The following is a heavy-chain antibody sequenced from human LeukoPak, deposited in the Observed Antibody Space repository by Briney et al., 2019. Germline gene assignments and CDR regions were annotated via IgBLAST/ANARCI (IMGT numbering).Heavy chain of an antibody. J-gene: IGHJ4*02. CDR3: AKSSGVWSRRHFDY. CDR1: GFTFSNYG. Sequence: RGSLRLSCAASGFTFSNYGINWVRQVPGKGLEWVSGISGSATSTYYADSVKGRFTISRDNTNPTLYLQMNSLSAEHTAVYYCAKSSGVWSRRHFDYWGQGTLVTVSS. V-gene: IGHV3-23*01. D-gene: IGHD3-16*01. CDR2: ISGSATST.